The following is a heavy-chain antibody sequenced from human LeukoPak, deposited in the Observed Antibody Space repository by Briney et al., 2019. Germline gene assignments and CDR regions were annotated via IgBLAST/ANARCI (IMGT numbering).Heavy chain of an antibody. D-gene: IGHD3-3*01. CDR2: IYYSGST. J-gene: IGHJ3*02. V-gene: IGHV4-59*01. Sequence: PSETLSLTCTVSGGSINSYYWSWIRQPPGKGLEWIGYIYYSGSTKYNTSLKSRVTISVDTSKNQFSLKLSSVTAADTAVYYCARVERFLEWTHDAFDIWGQGTMVSVSS. CDR1: GGSINSYY. CDR3: ARVERFLEWTHDAFDI.